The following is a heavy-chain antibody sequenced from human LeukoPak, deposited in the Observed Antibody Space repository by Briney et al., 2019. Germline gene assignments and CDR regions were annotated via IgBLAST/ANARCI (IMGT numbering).Heavy chain of an antibody. J-gene: IGHJ3*02. CDR3: ARDRDSSGYYPPEAFDI. V-gene: IGHV4-4*07. D-gene: IGHD3-22*01. Sequence: SETLSLTCTVPGCSISSYYWSWIRQPAGKGLEWIGRIYTSGSTNYNPSLKSRVTMSVDTSKNQFSLKLGSVTAADTAVYYCARDRDSSGYYPPEAFDIWGQGTMVTVSS. CDR2: IYTSGST. CDR1: GCSISSYY.